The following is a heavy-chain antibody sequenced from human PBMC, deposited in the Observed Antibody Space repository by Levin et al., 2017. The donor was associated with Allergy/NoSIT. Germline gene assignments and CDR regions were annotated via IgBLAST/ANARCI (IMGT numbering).Heavy chain of an antibody. J-gene: IGHJ4*02. CDR3: TVGLTVTTDY. V-gene: IGHV3-74*01. D-gene: IGHD4-17*01. CDR2: VNSVENRT. Sequence: PGESLKISCAASGLTFSGQWVHWVRQAPGKGLVWVSRVNSVENRTNYADSVKGRFTISRDSAKNMLYLQMNSLRAEDTAVYYCTVGLTVTTDYWGQGTLVTVSS. CDR1: GLTFSGQW.